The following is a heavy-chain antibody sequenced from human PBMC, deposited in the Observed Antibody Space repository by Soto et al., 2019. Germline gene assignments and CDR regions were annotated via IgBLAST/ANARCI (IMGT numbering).Heavy chain of an antibody. CDR3: TLSGGNSEDPYSFDY. J-gene: IGHJ4*02. D-gene: IGHD2-21*02. CDR2: INAGNGNT. Sequence: ASVKVSCKASGYTFTSYAMQSAPPAPGQRLEWMGWINAGNGNTKYSQKFQRPVTITRDTSASTAYMEMSSLRSEDTDVYYCTLSGGNSEDPYSFDYWCQPTQVTVSS. CDR1: GYTFTSYA. V-gene: IGHV1-3*01.